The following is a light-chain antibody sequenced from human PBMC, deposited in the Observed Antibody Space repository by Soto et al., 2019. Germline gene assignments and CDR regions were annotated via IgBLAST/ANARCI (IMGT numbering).Light chain of an antibody. Sequence: QSALTQPASVSGSPGQSITISCTGTSSDDGSYNLVSWYQQHPGKAPKLMIYAVSKRPSGVSNRCSGSKSGNTASLTISGLQAEDEADYYCCSYAGSSTYVFGTGTKVTVL. CDR1: SSDDGSYNL. V-gene: IGLV2-23*02. J-gene: IGLJ1*01. CDR2: AVS. CDR3: CSYAGSSTYV.